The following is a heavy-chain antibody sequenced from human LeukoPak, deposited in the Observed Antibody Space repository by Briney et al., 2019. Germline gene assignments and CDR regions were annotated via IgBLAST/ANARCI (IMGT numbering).Heavy chain of an antibody. CDR2: IKQDGSEK. J-gene: IGHJ4*02. Sequence: PGGSLRLSCAASGFTFSSYWMSWVRQAPGKGLEWVANIKQDGSEKYYVDSVKGRFTISRDNPKNTLFLQMNNLSADDTAVYFCAKRGVVIRVILVGFHKEAYYFDSWGQGALVTVSS. V-gene: IGHV3-7*03. CDR3: AKRGVVIRVILVGFHKEAYYFDS. D-gene: IGHD3-10*01. CDR1: GFTFSSYW.